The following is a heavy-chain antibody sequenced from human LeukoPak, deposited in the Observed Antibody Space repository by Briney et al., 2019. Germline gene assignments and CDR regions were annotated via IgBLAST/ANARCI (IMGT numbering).Heavy chain of an antibody. V-gene: IGHV3-74*01. CDR2: INSDGSST. Sequence: PGGSLRLSCAASGFTFSSYWMHWVRQAPGKGLVWVSRINSDGSSTNYADSVKGRFTVSRGNAENTLYLQMNSLRAEATAVYYCARKTAGLTFDYWGRGTLVTVSS. CDR3: ARKTAGLTFDY. D-gene: IGHD6-13*01. CDR1: GFTFSSYW. J-gene: IGHJ4*02.